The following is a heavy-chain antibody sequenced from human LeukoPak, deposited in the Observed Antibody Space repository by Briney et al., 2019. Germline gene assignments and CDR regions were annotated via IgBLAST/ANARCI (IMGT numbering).Heavy chain of an antibody. V-gene: IGHV3-15*01. CDR2: VKSRSAGETT. CDR3: TLIQGWGSGSYYRDF. J-gene: IGHJ4*02. Sequence: KSGGSLTLSCAASGFSISNDWMSWVRQAPGKGLEWVARVKSRSAGETTDYAAPVKGRFTISRDDSKNTLYLQMNSLKTEDTAVYYCTLIQGWGSGSYYRDFWGQGTLVTVSS. CDR1: GFSISNDW. D-gene: IGHD3-10*01.